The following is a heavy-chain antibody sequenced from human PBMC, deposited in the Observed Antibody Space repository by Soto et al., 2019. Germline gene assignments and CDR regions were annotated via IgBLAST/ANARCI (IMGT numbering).Heavy chain of an antibody. Sequence: SGKVSCKASGYTFTKYAMHWVRQAPGPRLEWMGWINGGNGNTKYSQKFQGRVTITRDTSASTAYMELSSLRSEDTAAYYCARGEGYCSGGSCYRWFDPWGQGTLVNVSA. V-gene: IGHV1-3*01. D-gene: IGHD2-15*01. CDR3: ARGEGYCSGGSCYRWFDP. J-gene: IGHJ5*02. CDR2: INGGNGNT. CDR1: GYTFTKYA.